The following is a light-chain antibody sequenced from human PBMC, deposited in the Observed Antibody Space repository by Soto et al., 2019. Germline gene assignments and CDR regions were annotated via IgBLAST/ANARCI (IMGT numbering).Light chain of an antibody. CDR2: GAS. CDR1: QSVSSSY. CDR3: QQYGSSPRT. Sequence: EILLTQYPGTLSLSPGERATLSCRASQSVSSSYLAWYQQKPGQAPRLLIYGASSRATGIPDRFSGSGSGTDFALTISRLEPEDFAVYYCQQYGSSPRTFGQGTKVEIK. V-gene: IGKV3-20*01. J-gene: IGKJ1*01.